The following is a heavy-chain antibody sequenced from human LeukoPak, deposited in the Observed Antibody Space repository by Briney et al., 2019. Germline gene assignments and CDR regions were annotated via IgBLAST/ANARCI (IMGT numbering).Heavy chain of an antibody. CDR2: TYYRSKWYN. Sequence: SQTLSLTCAISGDSVSSNSAAWNWIRQSPSRGLEWLGRTYYRSKWYNDYAVSVKSRITINPDTSKNQFSLQLNSVTPEDTAVYYCARDWRTYYYDSSGYYRPRTDAFDIWGQGTMVTVSS. J-gene: IGHJ3*02. CDR3: ARDWRTYYYDSSGYYRPRTDAFDI. D-gene: IGHD3-22*01. CDR1: GDSVSSNSAA. V-gene: IGHV6-1*01.